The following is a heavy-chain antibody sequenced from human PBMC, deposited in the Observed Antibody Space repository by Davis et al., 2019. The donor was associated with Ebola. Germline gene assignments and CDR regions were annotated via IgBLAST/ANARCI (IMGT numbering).Heavy chain of an antibody. J-gene: IGHJ4*02. CDR2: INPHNGNT. Sequence: ASVKVSCKASGYTFTSYYMHWVRQAPGQGLEWMGWINPHNGNTNYAQNVQGRVTMTRDTSTSTVYMELSSLRSDDTAVYYCATFLEQWLAYWGQGTLVTVSS. V-gene: IGHV1-2*02. CDR1: GYTFTSYY. D-gene: IGHD6-19*01. CDR3: ATFLEQWLAY.